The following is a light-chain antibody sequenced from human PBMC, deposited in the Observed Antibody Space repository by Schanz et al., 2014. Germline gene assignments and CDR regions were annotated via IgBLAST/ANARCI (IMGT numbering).Light chain of an antibody. J-gene: IGKJ3*01. CDR2: DAS. CDR3: QQRSNWPGFT. CDR1: QSVSRY. V-gene: IGKV3-11*01. Sequence: EIVLTQSPATLSLSPGERATLSCRASQSVSRYLAWYQQKPGQAPRLLIYDASNRATGIPARFSGSGSGTDFTITISSLEPEDFAAYYCQQRSNWPGFTFGPGTKVDL.